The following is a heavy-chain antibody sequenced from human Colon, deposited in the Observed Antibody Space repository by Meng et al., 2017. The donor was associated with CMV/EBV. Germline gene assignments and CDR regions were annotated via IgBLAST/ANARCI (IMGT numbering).Heavy chain of an antibody. D-gene: IGHD6-6*01. CDR1: GGSISSRSYC. Sequence: HLQRQGAGPGVVRPSETLSLTCTVAGGSISSRSYCWAWIRQPPGKGLEWIGSIFYTGTTYYKPSLKSRVTISVDTSKNQFSLKLSSVTAADTAVYYCIRETTGSSSSYWGQGTLVTVSS. CDR2: IFYTGTT. CDR3: IRETTGSSSSY. J-gene: IGHJ4*02. V-gene: IGHV4-39*07.